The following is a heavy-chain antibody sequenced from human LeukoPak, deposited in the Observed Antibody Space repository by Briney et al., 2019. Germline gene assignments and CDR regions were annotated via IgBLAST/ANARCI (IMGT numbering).Heavy chain of an antibody. Sequence: GGSLRLPCAASGFTFSSYSMNWVRQAPGKGLEWVSYISSSSSTIYYADSVKGRFTISRDNAKSSLYLQMNSLGAADTAVYYCARGVDYWGQGALVTVSS. D-gene: IGHD6-13*01. V-gene: IGHV3-48*01. CDR3: ARGVDY. CDR1: GFTFSSYS. CDR2: ISSSSSTI. J-gene: IGHJ4*02.